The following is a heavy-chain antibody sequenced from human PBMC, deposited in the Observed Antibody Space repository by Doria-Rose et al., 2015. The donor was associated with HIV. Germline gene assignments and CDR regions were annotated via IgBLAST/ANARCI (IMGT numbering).Heavy chain of an antibody. CDR2: IYTSGNT. V-gene: IGHV4-61*02. Sequence: LSLTRTVSGGSISSGSYYWSWIRQPAGKGLEWIGRIYTSGNTKYNPSLKSRITISIDTSKNQLSLNLSSVTAADTAVYYCAREGFSSGSYQVPYFDFWGQGTLVTVSS. J-gene: IGHJ4*02. CDR3: AREGFSSGSYQVPYFDF. D-gene: IGHD6-19*01. CDR1: GGSISSGSYY.